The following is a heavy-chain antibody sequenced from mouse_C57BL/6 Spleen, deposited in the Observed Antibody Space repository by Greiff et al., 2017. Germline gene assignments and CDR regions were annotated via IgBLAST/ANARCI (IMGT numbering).Heavy chain of an antibody. Sequence: VQLQQSGAELVKPGASVKMSCKASGYTFTSYWITWVKQRPGQGLEWIGDIYPGSGNTNYNEKFKSKATLTVDTSSSTAYMQLSSLTSEDSAVYYCARIHYDYERYYAMGYWGQGTSVTVSS. CDR1: GYTFTSYW. V-gene: IGHV1-55*01. CDR2: IYPGSGNT. CDR3: ARIHYDYERYYAMGY. J-gene: IGHJ4*01. D-gene: IGHD2-4*01.